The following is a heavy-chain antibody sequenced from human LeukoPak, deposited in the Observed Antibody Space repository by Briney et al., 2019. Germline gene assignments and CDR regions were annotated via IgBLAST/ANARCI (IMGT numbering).Heavy chain of an antibody. V-gene: IGHV3-30*03. CDR2: ISYDGRDK. J-gene: IGHJ4*02. D-gene: IGHD1-7*01. CDR3: ARETGNYYFDF. Sequence: PGGSLRLSCAASGFTFSSSDMHWVRQAPGKGLEWVAAISYDGRDKYFADSVKGRFTISRDNSKNTVDLQVNGLRAEDTAVYYCARETGNYYFDFWGQGTLVTVSS. CDR1: GFTFSSSD.